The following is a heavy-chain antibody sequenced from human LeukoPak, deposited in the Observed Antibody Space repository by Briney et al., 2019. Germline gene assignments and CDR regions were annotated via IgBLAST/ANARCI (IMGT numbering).Heavy chain of an antibody. CDR3: ASSYYYGSGSYWSAPWRN. CDR2: IYYSGST. Sequence: NPSETLSLTCAVSGGSISSYYWSWIRQPPGKGLEWIGYIYYSGSTNYNPSLKSRVTISVDTSKNQFSLKLSSVTAADTAVYYCASSYYYGSGSYWSAPWRNWGQGTLVTVSS. D-gene: IGHD3-10*01. V-gene: IGHV4-59*01. J-gene: IGHJ4*02. CDR1: GGSISSYY.